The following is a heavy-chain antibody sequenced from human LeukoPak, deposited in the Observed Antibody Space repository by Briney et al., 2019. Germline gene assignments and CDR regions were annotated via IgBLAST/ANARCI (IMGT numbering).Heavy chain of an antibody. CDR2: INTDNGSP. CDR3: ARGAWIQLWWPFDY. V-gene: IGHV7-4-1*02. D-gene: IGHD5-18*01. J-gene: IGHJ4*02. CDR1: GYTFTSHA. Sequence: ASVKVSCKASGYTFTSHAMNWVRQAPGQGLEWMGWINTDNGSPTYGQGFTGRFVFSLDTSVSTAYLQISSLKAEDTAVYYCARGAWIQLWWPFDYWGQGTLVTVSS.